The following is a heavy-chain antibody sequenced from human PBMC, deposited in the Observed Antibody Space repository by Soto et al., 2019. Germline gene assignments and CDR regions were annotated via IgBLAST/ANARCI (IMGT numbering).Heavy chain of an antibody. CDR3: ARETMVRGVIITPRAFDI. CDR2: IWYDGSNK. V-gene: IGHV3-33*01. D-gene: IGHD3-10*01. J-gene: IGHJ3*02. Sequence: GGSLRLSCAASGFTFSSYGMHWVRQAPGKGLEWVAVIWYDGSNKYYADSVKGRFTISRDNSKNTLYLQMNSLRAEDTAVYYCARETMVRGVIITPRAFDIWGQGTMVTVS. CDR1: GFTFSSYG.